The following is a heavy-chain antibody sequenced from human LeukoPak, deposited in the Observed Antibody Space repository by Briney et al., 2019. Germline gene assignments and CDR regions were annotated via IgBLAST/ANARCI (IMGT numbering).Heavy chain of an antibody. J-gene: IGHJ5*02. CDR1: GFTFSSYW. CDR2: IRQDGREK. Sequence: GGSLRLSCAASGFTFSSYWMGWVRQAPGKGLEWVAIIRQDGREKYYVDSVKGRFTISRDNAENSLYLQMNSLRAEDTAVYFCAREKQGWFDPWGQGTLVTVSS. CDR3: AREKQGWFDP. V-gene: IGHV3-7*01.